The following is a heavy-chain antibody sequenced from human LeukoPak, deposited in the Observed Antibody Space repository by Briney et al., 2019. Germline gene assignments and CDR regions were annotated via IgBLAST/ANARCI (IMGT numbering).Heavy chain of an antibody. CDR2: TYYRSTWYN. J-gene: IGHJ5*02. D-gene: IGHD2-2*01. V-gene: IGHV6-1*01. Sequence: SQTLSLNCAISGESVSNNSVTWNWIRQSPSRGLEWLGRTYYRSTWYNDYAVSVRGRITVNPDTSKNQFSLHLNSVTPEDTAVYYCTRRLTQYDCFDPWGQGILVTVSS. CDR3: TRRLTQYDCFDP. CDR1: GESVSNNSVT.